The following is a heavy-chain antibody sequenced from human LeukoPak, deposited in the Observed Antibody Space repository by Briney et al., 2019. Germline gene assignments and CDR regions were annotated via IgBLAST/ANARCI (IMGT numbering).Heavy chain of an antibody. J-gene: IGHJ5*02. V-gene: IGHV4-34*01. CDR3: ARAPYNWNYVFWFDP. D-gene: IGHD1-7*01. CDR1: GGSFSGYY. Sequence: SETLSLTCAVYGGSFSGYYWSWIRQPPGKGLEWIGEINHSGSTNYNPSLKSRVTISVDTSKNQFSLKLSSVTAADTAVYYCARAPYNWNYVFWFDPWGQGTLVTVSS. CDR2: INHSGST.